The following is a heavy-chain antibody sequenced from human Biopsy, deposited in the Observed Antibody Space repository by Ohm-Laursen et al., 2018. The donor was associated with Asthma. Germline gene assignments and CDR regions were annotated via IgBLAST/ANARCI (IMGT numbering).Heavy chain of an antibody. CDR3: ARCQVGYSSGWSLLLKKIYYSGMDV. V-gene: IGHV1-69*13. CDR2: IMTVFGTT. D-gene: IGHD6-19*01. J-gene: IGHJ6*02. Sequence: SVKVSCQTPGGTFSNFAISWVRQAPGQGLEWLGGIMTVFGTTNYAQKFQGRVTITADESTSTAYMEVTSLRSEDTAIYYCARCQVGYSSGWSLLLKKIYYSGMDVWGQGTAVTVSS. CDR1: GGTFSNFA.